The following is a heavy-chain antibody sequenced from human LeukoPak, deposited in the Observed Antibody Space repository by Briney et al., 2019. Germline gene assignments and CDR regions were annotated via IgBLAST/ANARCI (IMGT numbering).Heavy chain of an antibody. CDR2: ISSSSSYI. D-gene: IGHD1-26*01. CDR3: ARGVGATYYYYGMDV. J-gene: IGHJ6*02. V-gene: IGHV3-21*01. Sequence: GGSLRLSCAASGFTFSSYSMNWVRQAPGKGLEWVSSISSSSSYIYYADSVQGRFTISRDNAKNSLYLQMNSLRAEDTAVYYCARGVGATYYYYGMDVWGQGTTVTVSS. CDR1: GFTFSSYS.